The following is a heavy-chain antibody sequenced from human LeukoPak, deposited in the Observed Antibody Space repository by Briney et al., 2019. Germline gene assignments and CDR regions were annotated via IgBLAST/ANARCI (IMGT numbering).Heavy chain of an antibody. D-gene: IGHD4-17*01. CDR2: IRSKAYGGTT. J-gene: IGHJ4*02. CDR1: GFTFGDYA. Sequence: GGSLRLSCTASGFTFGDYAMSWVRQAPGKGLEWVGFIRSKAYGGTTEYAASVKGRFTISRDDSKSIAYLQMNSLKTEDTAVYYCTRGELYYGDYESYYFDYWGQGTLVTVSS. V-gene: IGHV3-49*04. CDR3: TRGELYYGDYESYYFDY.